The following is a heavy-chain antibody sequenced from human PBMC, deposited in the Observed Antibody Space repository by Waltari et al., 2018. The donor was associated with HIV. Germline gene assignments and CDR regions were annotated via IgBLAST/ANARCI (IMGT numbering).Heavy chain of an antibody. D-gene: IGHD2-2*01. CDR2: KNPKSGHR. Sequence: VPLGQSGDEVRRPGASVKVCCTTSGCTFYNYAITCMRPPSEQGLEWMAYKNPKSGHRGYAGNFQDIRDRFITTWDRWTATAFVEVRRLKAEDTAIYYCARGRESSTFDYFRGHHWCDPWGQGRRVVVSS. V-gene: IGHV1-8*01. CDR1: GCTFYNYA. J-gene: IGHJ5*02. CDR3: ARGRESSTFDYFRGHHWCDP.